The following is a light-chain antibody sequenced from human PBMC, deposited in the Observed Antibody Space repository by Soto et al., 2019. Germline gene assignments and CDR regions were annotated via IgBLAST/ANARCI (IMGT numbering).Light chain of an antibody. J-gene: IGLJ1*01. CDR3: SSYSRSINYV. V-gene: IGLV2-8*01. CDR1: NNDIGGYTY. Sequence: QSALTQPPSASGSPGQSVTISCTGSNNDIGGYTYVSWYHQLPGKAPKLIIYEVNKRPSGITDRLPGSKSGNTASLTDSGLQPEDEAEYFCSSYSRSINYVYGTAPKVTVL. CDR2: EVN.